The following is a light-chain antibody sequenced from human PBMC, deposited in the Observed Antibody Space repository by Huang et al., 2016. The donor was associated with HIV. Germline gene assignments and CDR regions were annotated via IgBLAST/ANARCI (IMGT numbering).Light chain of an antibody. CDR1: QDINNF. Sequence: IRMTQSPSSLSASTGDRVTITCRANQDINNFLAWYQPRPGGVPKLLIYAASTLQSGVPSRFSGNGSGTYFTLTIGCLHSEDVATYYCQQYDIHPLTFGPGTKVDVK. V-gene: IGKV1-8*01. CDR3: QQYDIHPLT. CDR2: AAS. J-gene: IGKJ3*01.